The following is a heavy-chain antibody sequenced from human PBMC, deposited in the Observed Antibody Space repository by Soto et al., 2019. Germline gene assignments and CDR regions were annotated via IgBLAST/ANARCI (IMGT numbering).Heavy chain of an antibody. Sequence: PSETLSLTCAVSGGSISSSNWWSWVRQPPGKGLEWIGEIYHSGSTNYNPSLKSRVTISVDKSKNQFSLKLSSVTAADTAVYYCARSQPSFDYDSSGYYLDYWGQGTLVTVSS. CDR3: ARSQPSFDYDSSGYYLDY. V-gene: IGHV4-4*02. J-gene: IGHJ4*02. D-gene: IGHD3-22*01. CDR1: GGSISSSNW. CDR2: IYHSGST.